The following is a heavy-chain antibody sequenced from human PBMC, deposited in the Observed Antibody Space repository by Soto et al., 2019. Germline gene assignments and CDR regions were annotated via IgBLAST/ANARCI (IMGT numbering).Heavy chain of an antibody. CDR2: ISGSGGTT. J-gene: IGHJ1*01. V-gene: IGHV3-23*01. Sequence: GGSLRLSCAASGFSLRSYAMTWVRQAPGKGLEWVSTISGSGGTTYYADSVKGRFAISRDSSKNTLYLQMNNLRAEDTALYYCAKDHSSHWYDKYFQHWGQGSLVTVSS. CDR3: AKDHSSHWYDKYFQH. D-gene: IGHD6-13*01. CDR1: GFSLRSYA.